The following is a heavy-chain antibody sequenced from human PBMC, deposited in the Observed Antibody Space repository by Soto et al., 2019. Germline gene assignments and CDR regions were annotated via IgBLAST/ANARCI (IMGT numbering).Heavy chain of an antibody. CDR3: EREGGPGDGVDYYDYGMDV. Sequence: ASVKVSCKASGYTFTGYYMHWVRQAPGQGLEWMGWINPNSGSTNYAQKFQGRVTMTRDTSTSTVYMELSSLRSEDTAVHYCEREGGPGDGVDYYDYGMDVWGQGTTVPVSS. CDR2: INPNSGST. D-gene: IGHD4-17*01. V-gene: IGHV1-2*02. J-gene: IGHJ6*02. CDR1: GYTFTGYY.